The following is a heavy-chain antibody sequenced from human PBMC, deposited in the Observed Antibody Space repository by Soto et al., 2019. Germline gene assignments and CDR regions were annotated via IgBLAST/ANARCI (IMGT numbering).Heavy chain of an antibody. V-gene: IGHV3-66*04. CDR2: IYSGGST. CDR3: ASHRVSGY. J-gene: IGHJ4*02. Sequence: PGGSLRLSCAVSGFTVSSNYMSWVRQAPGKGLEWVSIIYSGGSTYYADSVKGRFTISRDNSKNTLYLQMNSLRAEDTAVYYCASHRVSGYWGQGTLVTVSS. CDR1: GFTVSSNY. D-gene: IGHD6-6*01.